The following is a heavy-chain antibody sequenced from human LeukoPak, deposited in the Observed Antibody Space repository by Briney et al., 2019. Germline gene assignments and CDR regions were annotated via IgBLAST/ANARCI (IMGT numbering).Heavy chain of an antibody. CDR3: AMGRRKDYGDYNAFDY. CDR2: IYYSGST. CDR1: GGSISSSSYY. J-gene: IGHJ4*02. V-gene: IGHV4-39*01. Sequence: PSETLSLTCTVSGGSISSSSYYWGWIRQPPGKGLEWIGSIYYSGSTYYNPSLKSRVTISVDTSKNQFSLKLSSVTAADTAVYYCAMGRRKDYGDYNAFDYWGQGTLVTVSS. D-gene: IGHD4-17*01.